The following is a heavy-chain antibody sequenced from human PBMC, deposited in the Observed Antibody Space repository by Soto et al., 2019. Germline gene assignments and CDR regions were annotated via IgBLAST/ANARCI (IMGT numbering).Heavy chain of an antibody. CDR2: MNPNSGNT. V-gene: IGHV1-8*01. CDR1: GYTFTSYD. Sequence: ASVKVSCKASGYTFTSYDINWVRQATGQGLEWMGWMNPNSGNTGYAQKFQGRVTMTRNTSISTAYMELSSLRSEDTAVYYCARGRYSSGWYDHYYYYGMDVWGQGTTVTVPS. D-gene: IGHD6-19*01. CDR3: ARGRYSSGWYDHYYYYGMDV. J-gene: IGHJ6*02.